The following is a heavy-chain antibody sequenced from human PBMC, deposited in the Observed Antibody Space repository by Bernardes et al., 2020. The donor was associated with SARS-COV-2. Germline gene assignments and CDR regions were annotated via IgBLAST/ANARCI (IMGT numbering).Heavy chain of an antibody. CDR1: GYTFTSYG. V-gene: IGHV1-18*01. Sequence: ASVKVSCKASGYTFTSYGISWVQQAPGQGLEWMGWISAYNGDTNYAQKFQGRVTMTTDTSTSTAYMELRSLRSDDTAVYYCARGGEGFTMIVVLIQPMDVWGQGTTVTVSS. D-gene: IGHD3-22*01. J-gene: IGHJ6*02. CDR2: ISAYNGDT. CDR3: ARGGEGFTMIVVLIQPMDV.